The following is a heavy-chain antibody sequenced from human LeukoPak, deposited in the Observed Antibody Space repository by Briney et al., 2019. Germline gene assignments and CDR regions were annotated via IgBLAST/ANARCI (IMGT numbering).Heavy chain of an antibody. CDR1: GYTFTSYG. CDR3: AREGGWEDYYDSSGYPTQIDY. CDR2: ISAYNGNT. J-gene: IGHJ4*02. D-gene: IGHD3-22*01. Sequence: ASVKVSCKASGYTFTSYGISWVRQAPGQGLEWMGWISAYNGNTNYAQKLQGRVTMTTDTSTSTAYMELRSLRSDDTAVYYCAREGGWEDYYDSSGYPTQIDYWGQGTLVTVSS. V-gene: IGHV1-18*01.